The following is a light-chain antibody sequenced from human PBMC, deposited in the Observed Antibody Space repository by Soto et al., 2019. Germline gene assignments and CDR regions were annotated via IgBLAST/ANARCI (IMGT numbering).Light chain of an antibody. CDR1: SSDVGAYNY. V-gene: IGLV2-14*01. CDR3: SSYTSLSSLV. Sequence: QSVLTQPASVSGSPGQSITISCTGTSSDVGAYNYVSWYQQHPGKVPKLMIYEVSNRPSGVSNRFSGSKSGNTASLTISGLQAEDEADYYCSSYTSLSSLVFGGGTKLTVL. J-gene: IGLJ2*01. CDR2: EVS.